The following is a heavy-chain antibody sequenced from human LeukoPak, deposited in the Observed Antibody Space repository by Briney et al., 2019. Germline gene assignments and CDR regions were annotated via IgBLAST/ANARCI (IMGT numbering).Heavy chain of an antibody. Sequence: PGGSLRLSCAASGFTFSSHGMHWVRQAPGKGLEWVAVISYDGSDKNYADSAKGRFTISRDNSNNRVYLQMNSLRAEDTAVYYCAKVPRYCSSTSCPDFDYWGQGTLVTVSS. D-gene: IGHD2-2*01. V-gene: IGHV3-30*18. J-gene: IGHJ4*02. CDR3: AKVPRYCSSTSCPDFDY. CDR1: GFTFSSHG. CDR2: ISYDGSDK.